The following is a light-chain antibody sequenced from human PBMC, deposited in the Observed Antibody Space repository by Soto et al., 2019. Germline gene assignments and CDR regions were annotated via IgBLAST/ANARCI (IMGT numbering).Light chain of an antibody. V-gene: IGLV1-47*02. CDR1: SSNIGTNF. CDR2: SND. Sequence: QSVLTQPPSASATPGQRVSISCSGSSSNIGTNFVSWYQQLPGTAPKLLIYSNDQRPSGVPDRFSGSKSGTSASLAISGLRSEDEADYYCSSYAGSNNFVVFGGGTQLTVL. J-gene: IGLJ2*01. CDR3: SSYAGSNNFVV.